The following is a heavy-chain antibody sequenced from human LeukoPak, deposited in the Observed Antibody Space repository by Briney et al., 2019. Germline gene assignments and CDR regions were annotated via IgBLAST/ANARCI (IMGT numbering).Heavy chain of an antibody. CDR2: IYTSGST. Sequence: ADTLSLTCTVSGDSISSYYGNWIRHPAGEGLEWIGCIYTSGSTKHNPSRKSRVTMPVDMYNNQFSLRQSSVTAADTAVYYCAREVRCSTTRCYSLFDYWGQGTLVTVSS. V-gene: IGHV4-4*07. CDR3: AREVRCSTTRCYSLFDY. CDR1: GDSISSYY. J-gene: IGHJ4*02. D-gene: IGHD2-2*02.